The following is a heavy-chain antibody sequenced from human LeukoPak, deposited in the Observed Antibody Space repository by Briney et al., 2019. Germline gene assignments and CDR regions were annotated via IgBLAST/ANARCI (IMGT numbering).Heavy chain of an antibody. J-gene: IGHJ4*02. V-gene: IGHV3-43*01. CDR2: ISWDGGST. CDR1: GFTFDDYT. Sequence: PGGSLRLSCAASGFTFDDYTMHWVRQAPGKGLEWVSLISWDGGSTYYADSVKGRFTTSRDNSKNSLYLQMNSLRTEDTALYYCAKDITSRDGYHNNFDYWGQGTLVTVSS. CDR3: AKDITSRDGYHNNFDY. D-gene: IGHD5-24*01.